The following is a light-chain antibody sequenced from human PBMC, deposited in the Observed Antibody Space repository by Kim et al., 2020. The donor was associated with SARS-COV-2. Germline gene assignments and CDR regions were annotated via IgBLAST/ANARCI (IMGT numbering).Light chain of an antibody. J-gene: IGKJ4*01. CDR3: QQRGNWPLT. CDR2: DAS. Sequence: LSPGDRATLSGRASQSISTYLGWYQQKPGQAPRLLIYDASNRAPGIPSRFSGSGSGTDFTLIISSLEPEDVAVYYCQQRGNWPLTFGGGTKVDIK. CDR1: QSISTY. V-gene: IGKV3-11*01.